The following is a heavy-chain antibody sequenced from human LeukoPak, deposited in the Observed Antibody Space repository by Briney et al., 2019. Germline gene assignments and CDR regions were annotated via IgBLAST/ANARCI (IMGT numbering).Heavy chain of an antibody. CDR3: AKDRGSGSGSYYYYYGMDV. D-gene: IGHD3-10*01. Sequence: GSLRLSCAASGFAFSSYGMHWVRQAPGKGLEWVAVISCDGSNKYYADSVKGRFTISRDNSKNTLYLQMNSLRAEDTAVYYCAKDRGSGSGSYYYYYGMDVWGQGTTVTVSS. V-gene: IGHV3-30*18. CDR1: GFAFSSYG. J-gene: IGHJ6*02. CDR2: ISCDGSNK.